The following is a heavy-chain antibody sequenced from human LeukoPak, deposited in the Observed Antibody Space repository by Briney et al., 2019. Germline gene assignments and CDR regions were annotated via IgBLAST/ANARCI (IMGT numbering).Heavy chain of an antibody. CDR1: GGSISSHY. J-gene: IGHJ4*02. CDR3: ARGRFGESSTFDY. V-gene: IGHV4-59*11. Sequence: SETLSLTCTVSGGSISSHYWSWIRQPPGKGLEWIGYIYCSGSTNYNPSLKSRVTISVDTSKNQFSLKLNSVTAADTAVYYCARGRFGESSTFDYWGQGTLVTVSS. CDR2: IYCSGST. D-gene: IGHD3-10*01.